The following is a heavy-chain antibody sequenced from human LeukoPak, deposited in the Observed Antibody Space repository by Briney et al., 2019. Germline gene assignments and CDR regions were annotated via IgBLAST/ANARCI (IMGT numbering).Heavy chain of an antibody. J-gene: IGHJ4*02. CDR2: IKSESDGGTT. CDR3: ARGVRGYYDSSGQYRGPLFY. D-gene: IGHD3-22*01. V-gene: IGHV3-15*01. Sequence: GGSLRLSCAASGFTFTNAWMSWVRQAPGKGLDWVGRIKSESDGGTTDYAAPVKGRFTISRDNAKNSLYLQMNSLRAEDTAVYYCARGVRGYYDSSGQYRGPLFYWGQGTLVTVSS. CDR1: GFTFTNAW.